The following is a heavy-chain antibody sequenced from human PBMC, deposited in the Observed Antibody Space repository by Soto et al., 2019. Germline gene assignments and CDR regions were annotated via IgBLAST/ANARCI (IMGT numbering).Heavy chain of an antibody. J-gene: IGHJ6*02. V-gene: IGHV1-24*01. D-gene: IGHD2-21*02. Sequence: ASVKVSCKVSGYTRTELSMHWVRQAPGKGLEWMGGFDPEDGETIYAQKFQGRVTMTEDTSTDTAYMELSSLRSDDTAVYYCARDDDCGGDCSFAFGMDVWGQGTTVTVSS. CDR2: FDPEDGET. CDR3: ARDDDCGGDCSFAFGMDV. CDR1: GYTRTELS.